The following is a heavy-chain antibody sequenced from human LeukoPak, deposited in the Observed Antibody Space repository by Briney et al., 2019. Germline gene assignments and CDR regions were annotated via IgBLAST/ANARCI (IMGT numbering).Heavy chain of an antibody. CDR3: SRDANYYDSSRHYFDAFDI. CDR1: GSTFSKYW. V-gene: IGHV3-7*01. CDR2: IRGDGSVK. J-gene: IGHJ3*02. D-gene: IGHD3-22*01. Sequence: GGSLRLSCAASGSTFSKYWMTWVRQAPGKGLEWVANIRGDGSVKYFLDSVKGRFTISRDNAKNSLSLEMSNLRAEDTAVYYCSRDANYYDSSRHYFDAFDIWGQGTMVTVSS.